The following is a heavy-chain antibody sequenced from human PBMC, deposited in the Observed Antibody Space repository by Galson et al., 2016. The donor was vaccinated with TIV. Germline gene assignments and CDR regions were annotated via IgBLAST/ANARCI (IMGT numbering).Heavy chain of an antibody. V-gene: IGHV3-30*18. CDR2: ISYDGSEK. Sequence: LTRTCAASVFPCNDYASHWVRRASRKALEWVAVISYDGSEKYYADSVRGRFTISRDNSNTVYLRMDSLRPEDTATFYCAKTYHSLKGNGDWLMAFDVWGQGTMVIVAS. D-gene: IGHD2-8*01. J-gene: IGHJ3*01. CDR3: AKTYHSLKGNGDWLMAFDV. CDR1: VFPCNDYA.